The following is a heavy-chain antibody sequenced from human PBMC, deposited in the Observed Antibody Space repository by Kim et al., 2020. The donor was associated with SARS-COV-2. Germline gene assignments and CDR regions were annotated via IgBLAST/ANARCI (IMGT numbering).Heavy chain of an antibody. CDR3: AKDLVAGPVLTLGCCSSTSLLSLGYFHYGMAV. CDR2: ISYDGSNN. V-gene: IGHV3-30*18. Sequence: GGSLRLSCAASGFTFSSYCMHWVRQAPGKGLEWVAVISYDGSNNYYADSVKGRFTISRDNSKNTLYLQMNSLRAEDTAVYYCAKDLVAGPVLTLGCCSSTSLLSLGYFHYGMAVWGHGTTGTVSS. D-gene: IGHD2-2*01. J-gene: IGHJ6*02. CDR1: GFTFSSYC.